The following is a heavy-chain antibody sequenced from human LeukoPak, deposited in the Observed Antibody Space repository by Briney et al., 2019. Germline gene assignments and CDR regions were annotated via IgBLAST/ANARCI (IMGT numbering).Heavy chain of an antibody. V-gene: IGHV4-39*07. D-gene: IGHD2/OR15-2a*01. CDR1: GGSISSSSYY. CDR2: IYYSGST. Sequence: SETLSLTCTVSGGSISSSSYYWGWIRQPPGKGLEWIGSIYYSGSTYCNPSLKSRVTISVDTSKNQFSLKLSSVTAADTAVYFCARDSHAYFDAFDIWGQGTMVTVSS. J-gene: IGHJ3*02. CDR3: ARDSHAYFDAFDI.